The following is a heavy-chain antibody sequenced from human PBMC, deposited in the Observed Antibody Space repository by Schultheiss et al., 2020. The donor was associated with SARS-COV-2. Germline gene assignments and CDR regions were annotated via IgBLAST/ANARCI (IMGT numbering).Heavy chain of an antibody. CDR3: ASLLSSNLWFKVSEYNWFDP. J-gene: IGHJ5*02. Sequence: SETLSLTCTVSGGSIGTYYWHWIRQPLGKGLEWIGEINHSGSTNYNPSLKSRVTISVDTSNTKFSLKLSSVTAADTAVFYCASLLSSNLWFKVSEYNWFDPWGQGTLVTVSS. CDR2: INHSGST. CDR1: GGSIGTYY. V-gene: IGHV4-59*08. D-gene: IGHD3-10*01.